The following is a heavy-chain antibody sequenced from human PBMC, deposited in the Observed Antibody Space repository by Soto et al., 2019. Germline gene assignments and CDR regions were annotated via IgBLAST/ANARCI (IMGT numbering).Heavy chain of an antibody. J-gene: IGHJ4*02. CDR3: ARDGGYSGYDKRFQSPDY. CDR2: IWYDGSNK. D-gene: IGHD5-12*01. Sequence: GGSLRLSCAASGFTFSSYGMHWVRQAPGKWLEWVAVIWYDGSNKYYADSVKGRFTISRDNSKNTLYLQMNSLRAEDTAVYYCARDGGYSGYDKRFQSPDYWGQGTLVNVSS. CDR1: GFTFSSYG. V-gene: IGHV3-33*01.